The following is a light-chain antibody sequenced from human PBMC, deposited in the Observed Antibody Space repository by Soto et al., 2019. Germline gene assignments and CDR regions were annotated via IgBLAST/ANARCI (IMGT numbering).Light chain of an antibody. Sequence: QLVLTQSSSASASLGSSVKLTCTLSSGHSSYIIAWHQQQPGKAPRYLMKLEGSGSYNKGSGVPDRFSGSSSEADRYLTISNLQFEEEADYYCETWDSNTRVFGGGTKLTVL. CDR3: ETWDSNTRV. V-gene: IGLV4-60*02. CDR1: SGHSSYI. J-gene: IGLJ3*02. CDR2: LEGSGSY.